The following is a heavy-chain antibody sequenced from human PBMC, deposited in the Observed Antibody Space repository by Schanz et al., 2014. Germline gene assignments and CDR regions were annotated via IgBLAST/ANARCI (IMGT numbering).Heavy chain of an antibody. J-gene: IGHJ1*01. CDR2: INTGSNYI. D-gene: IGHD3-10*01. V-gene: IGHV3-11*06. CDR3: VSSGSYSSHAF. CDR1: GFSFSDYY. Sequence: VQLVESGGGLVEPGGSLRLSCAASGFSFSDYYMSWIRQAPGKGLEWISFINTGSNYINYADSVKGRFTISRDNTKNSLFLQRNSLRAEYTAVYHCVSSGSYSSHAFWGQGTLVTVSS.